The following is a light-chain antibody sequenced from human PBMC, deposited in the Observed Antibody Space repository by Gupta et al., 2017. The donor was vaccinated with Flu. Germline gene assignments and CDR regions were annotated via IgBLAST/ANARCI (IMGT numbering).Light chain of an antibody. CDR1: SLRSYY. CDR3: NSRDSSGNHLV. V-gene: IGLV3-19*01. J-gene: IGLJ2*01. CDR2: GKN. Sequence: SSELTQDSAVSVALGQIVRITCQGDSLRSYYASWYQQKPGQAPVLVIYGKNNRPSGIPDRFSGSRSGNTASLTITGAQAEDEADYYCNSRDSSGNHLVFGGGTKLTVL.